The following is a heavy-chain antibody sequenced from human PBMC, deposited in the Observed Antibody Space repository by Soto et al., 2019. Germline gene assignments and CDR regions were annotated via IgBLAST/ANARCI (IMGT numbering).Heavy chain of an antibody. CDR1: GGSFSGYY. V-gene: IGHV4-34*01. J-gene: IGHJ5*02. CDR2: INHSGST. D-gene: IGHD6-13*01. Sequence: QVQLQQWGAGLLKPSETLSLTCAVYGGSFSGYYWSWIRQPPGKGLAWIGEINHSGSTNYNPSLKRRVTISVDTSKNQFSLKLSSVTAADTAVYYGARMGPSSSWYTALNWFDPWGQGTLVTVSS. CDR3: ARMGPSSSWYTALNWFDP.